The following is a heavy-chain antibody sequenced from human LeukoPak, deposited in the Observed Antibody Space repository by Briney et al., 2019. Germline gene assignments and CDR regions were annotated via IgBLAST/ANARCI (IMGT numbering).Heavy chain of an antibody. J-gene: IGHJ3*02. CDR1: GGSISSYY. D-gene: IGHD3-22*01. CDR2: IYYSGST. CDR3: ARDSYYYDNALDI. Sequence: SETLSLTCTVSGGSISSYYWSWIRQPPGKGLEWIGYIYYSGSTNYNPSLKSRVTISVDTSKNQFSLRLSSVTAADTAVYYCARDSYYYDNALDIWGQGTMVTVSS. V-gene: IGHV4-59*01.